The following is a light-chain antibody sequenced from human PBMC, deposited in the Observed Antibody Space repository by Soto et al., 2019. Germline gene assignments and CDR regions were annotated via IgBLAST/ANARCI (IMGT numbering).Light chain of an antibody. CDR2: DAS. Sequence: DIQMTQSPSSLSASVGDRVTITCRASQGISNYLAWLQQKPGKAPKSLIYDASYLESGVPSKFSGSGSSTDFTLTISRLQPEDFGTYYCQQYFTYPITFGQGTLLEIK. J-gene: IGKJ5*01. V-gene: IGKV1-16*02. CDR1: QGISNY. CDR3: QQYFTYPIT.